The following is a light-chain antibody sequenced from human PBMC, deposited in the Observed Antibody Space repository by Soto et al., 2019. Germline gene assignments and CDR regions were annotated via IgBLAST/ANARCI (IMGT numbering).Light chain of an antibody. CDR2: DAS. CDR1: ESVSDD. CDR3: QQRVNWPPT. V-gene: IGKV3-11*01. Sequence: PGERATLCCTGGESVSDDLTWYQQKPGQAPRLLFFDASNRVTGVPAGFIVGGAGTDFTLIIRKLEPEAFAVYYCQQRVNWPPTFGGGTRVYIK. J-gene: IGKJ4*01.